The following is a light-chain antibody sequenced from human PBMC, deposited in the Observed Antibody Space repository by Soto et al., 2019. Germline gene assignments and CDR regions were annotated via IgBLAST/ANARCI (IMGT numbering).Light chain of an antibody. J-gene: IGKJ4*01. CDR3: QQYGSVPLT. Sequence: EIVLTQSPGTLSLSPGERATLSCRASQSVSTSYLAWYQQKPGQAPRLRIYGASSKATGIPDRFSGSGSGADFTLTISRLEPEDFAVYYCQQYGSVPLTFGGGTKVEIK. CDR1: QSVSTSY. V-gene: IGKV3-20*01. CDR2: GAS.